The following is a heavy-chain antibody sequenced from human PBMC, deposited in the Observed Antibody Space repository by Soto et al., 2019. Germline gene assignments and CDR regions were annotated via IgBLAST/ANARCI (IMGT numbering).Heavy chain of an antibody. CDR1: GFHFRSYS. V-gene: IGHV3-23*01. J-gene: IGHJ6*02. CDR2: ISGSGGST. Sequence: PGGSLRLSCAAAGFHFRSYSRSWVRQAPGKGLEWVSAISGSGGSTYYADSVKGRFTISRDNSKNTLYLQMNSLRAEDTAVYYCASCRPDGDYYYYGMDVWGQGTTVTVSS. D-gene: IGHD2-2*01. CDR3: ASCRPDGDYYYYGMDV.